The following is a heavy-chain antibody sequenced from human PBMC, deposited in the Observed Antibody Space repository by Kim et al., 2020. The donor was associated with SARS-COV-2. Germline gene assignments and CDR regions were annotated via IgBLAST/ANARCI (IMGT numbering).Heavy chain of an antibody. CDR2: INTNTGNP. CDR1: GYTFNTYA. CDR3: ARSLFHSSGSKIGSDY. Sequence: ASVKVSCKASGYTFNTYAINWVRQAPGQGLEWLGRINTNTGNPTYAQGFTGRFVFSLDKSVTTAFLEIVNLEAEDTALYFCARSLFHSSGSKIGSDYWGQGSLVTVSS. D-gene: IGHD3-10*01. V-gene: IGHV7-4-1*01. J-gene: IGHJ4*02.